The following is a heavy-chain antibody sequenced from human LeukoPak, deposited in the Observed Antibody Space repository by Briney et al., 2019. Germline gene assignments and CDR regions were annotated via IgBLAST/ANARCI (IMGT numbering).Heavy chain of an antibody. CDR3: ARGLQSTEKHNVVVVGFDP. J-gene: IGHJ5*02. Sequence: ASVKVSCKASGYTFTGYYMHWVRQAPGQGLEWMGWINPNSGGTNYAQKFQGWVTMTRDTSISTAYMELSRLRSDDTAVYYCARGLQSTEKHNVVVVGFDPWGQGTLVTVSS. D-gene: IGHD2-15*01. CDR2: INPNSGGT. V-gene: IGHV1-2*04. CDR1: GYTFTGYY.